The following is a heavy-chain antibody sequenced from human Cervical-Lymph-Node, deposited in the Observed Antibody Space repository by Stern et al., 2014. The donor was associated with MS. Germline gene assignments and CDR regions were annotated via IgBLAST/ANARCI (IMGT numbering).Heavy chain of an antibody. CDR1: GYSFTSYW. J-gene: IGHJ6*02. V-gene: IGHV5-51*01. CDR3: ARLDSPGVGMDV. CDR2: IYPGDSDN. Sequence: EVHLVESGAEVKQPGGSLKISCKGSGYSFTSYWIGWVRQVPGKGLEWVGIIYPGDSDNRSGPAFQGQVTTTADKSISTAYLQWSSLKASATAMYYCARLDSPGVGMDVWGQGTTVTVSS. D-gene: IGHD2-15*01.